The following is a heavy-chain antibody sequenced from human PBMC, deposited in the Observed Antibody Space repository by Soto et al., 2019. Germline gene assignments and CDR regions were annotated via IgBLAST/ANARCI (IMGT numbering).Heavy chain of an antibody. Sequence: ASETLSLTCTVSGGSVSSGSYYWSWIRQPPGKGLEWIGYIYYSGSTNYNPSLKSRVTISVDTSKNQFSLKLSSVTAADTAVYYCASGIDYGGENSPVDYRGQGTLVTVSS. D-gene: IGHD4-17*01. CDR1: GGSVSSGSYY. CDR2: IYYSGST. J-gene: IGHJ4*02. V-gene: IGHV4-61*01. CDR3: ASGIDYGGENSPVDY.